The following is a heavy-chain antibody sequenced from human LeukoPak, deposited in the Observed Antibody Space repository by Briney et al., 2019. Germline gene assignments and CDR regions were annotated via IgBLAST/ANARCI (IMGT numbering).Heavy chain of an antibody. V-gene: IGHV3-30-3*01. D-gene: IGHD6-13*01. J-gene: IGHJ6*02. Sequence: GGSLRLSCAASGFTFSSYAMHWVRQAPGKGLEWVAVLSYDGSNTYHADSVKGRFTISRDNSKNTLYQQMNSLRPEDTAVYYCARVPGIAATAYYYYAMDVWGQGTTVTVSS. CDR1: GFTFSSYA. CDR2: LSYDGSNT. CDR3: ARVPGIAATAYYYYAMDV.